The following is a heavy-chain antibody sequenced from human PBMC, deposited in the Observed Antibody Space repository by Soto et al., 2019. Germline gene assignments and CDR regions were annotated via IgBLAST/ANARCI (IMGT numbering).Heavy chain of an antibody. V-gene: IGHV4-34*01. D-gene: IGHD3-3*01. CDR2: INYSGST. Sequence: SETLSLTCAVYGGSFSGYYWSWIRQPPGKGLEWIGEINYSGSTNYNPSLKSRVTISLDTSKNQFSLKLSSVTAADTAVYYCARGIFGVVISDYYYYYMDVWGNGTPVTVSS. CDR3: ARGIFGVVISDYYYYYMDV. CDR1: GGSFSGYY. J-gene: IGHJ6*03.